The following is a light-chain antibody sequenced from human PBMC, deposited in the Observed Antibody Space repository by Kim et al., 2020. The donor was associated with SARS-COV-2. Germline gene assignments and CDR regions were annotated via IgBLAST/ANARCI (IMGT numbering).Light chain of an antibody. J-gene: IGLJ2*01. CDR1: KLGDKY. CDR2: QGS. CDR3: QAWDSSTAWV. Sequence: VSPGQTASITCSGDKLGDKYACWYQQKPGQSPVLVIYQGSKRPSGIPERFSGSNSGNTATLTISGTQAMDEADYYCQAWDSSTAWVFGGGTQLIVL. V-gene: IGLV3-1*01.